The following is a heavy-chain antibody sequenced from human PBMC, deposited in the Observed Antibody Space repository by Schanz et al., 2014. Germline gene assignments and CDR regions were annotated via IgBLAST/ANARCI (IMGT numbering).Heavy chain of an antibody. CDR2: ISGSSGST. D-gene: IGHD2-15*01. CDR1: GFTLSSYW. Sequence: EVKLVESGGGAVRPGGSLRLSCAASGFTLSSYWMHWVRQAPGKGLEWVSAISGSSGSTYYADSVKGRFTISRDNSKNTLYLQMNSLSADDTAVFYCAKGMGYCSGGTCYDYYYYGLDVWGQGTTVTVSS. J-gene: IGHJ6*02. V-gene: IGHV3-23*04. CDR3: AKGMGYCSGGTCYDYYYYGLDV.